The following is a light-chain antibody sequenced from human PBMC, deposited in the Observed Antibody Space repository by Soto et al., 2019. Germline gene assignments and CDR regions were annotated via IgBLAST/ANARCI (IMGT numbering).Light chain of an antibody. CDR3: LQYDSYPYS. J-gene: IGKJ2*01. CDR1: QAPVGF. CDR2: DAS. Sequence: DIQMTQSPSSLSASVGDRVTITFRASQAPVGFLAWFQQKPGKAPKLLIYDASNLQTGVPRRFSGSQTGTEFTLTISGLQPDDYASYFCLQYDSYPYSFGQGTKVDIK. V-gene: IGKV1-5*01.